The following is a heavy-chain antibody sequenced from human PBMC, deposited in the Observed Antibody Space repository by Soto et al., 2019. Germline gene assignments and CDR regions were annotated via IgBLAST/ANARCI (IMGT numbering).Heavy chain of an antibody. D-gene: IGHD3-22*01. Sequence: VQLLESGGGLVQPGGSLRLSCAASGFTFSSYAMSWVRQAPGKGLEWVSVIGGSAASTYYADSVKGRFTISRDDSKNTLYLQMNSLRAEDTAVYYCAKIVRSGYYAAAFDYWGQGTLVTASS. J-gene: IGHJ4*02. CDR2: IGGSAAST. CDR3: AKIVRSGYYAAAFDY. V-gene: IGHV3-23*01. CDR1: GFTFSSYA.